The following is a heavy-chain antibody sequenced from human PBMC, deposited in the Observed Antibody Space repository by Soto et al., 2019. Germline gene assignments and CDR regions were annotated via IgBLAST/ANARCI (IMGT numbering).Heavy chain of an antibody. CDR1: GITFSSYA. D-gene: IGHD2-2*01. V-gene: IGHV3-23*01. CDR3: AKDPAAIPRGAFDI. CDR2: ISGSGGST. J-gene: IGHJ3*02. Sequence: EVQLLESGGGLVKPGGSLRLSCAASGITFSSYAMSWVRQAPGKGLEWVSAISGSGGSTDYAESVKGRFTISRDNSKNTVYLQMNSLRAEDTAVYYCAKDPAAIPRGAFDIWGQGTLVTVSS.